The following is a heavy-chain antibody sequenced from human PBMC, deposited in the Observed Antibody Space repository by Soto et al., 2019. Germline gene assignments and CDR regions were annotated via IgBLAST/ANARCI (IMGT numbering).Heavy chain of an antibody. J-gene: IGHJ5*02. D-gene: IGHD3-10*01. CDR3: ARAPRMTMVRGAAVRGFEP. V-gene: IGHV1-69*13. Sequence: SVKVSCKASGGTFSSYAISWVRQAPGQGLEWMGGIIPIFGTANYAQKFQGRVTITADESTSTAYMELSSLRSEDTAVYYCARAPRMTMVRGAAVRGFEPWGEGXLVTV. CDR2: IIPIFGTA. CDR1: GGTFSSYA.